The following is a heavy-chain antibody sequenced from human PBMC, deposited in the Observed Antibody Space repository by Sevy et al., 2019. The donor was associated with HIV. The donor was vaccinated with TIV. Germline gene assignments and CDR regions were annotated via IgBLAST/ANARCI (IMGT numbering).Heavy chain of an antibody. CDR2: IIPIFGTA. J-gene: IGHJ3*02. V-gene: IGHV1-69*13. CDR1: GGTFSSYA. Sequence: ASVKVSCKASGGTFSSYAISWVRQAPGQGLEWMGGIIPIFGTANYAQKFQGRVTITADESKSTAYMELSSLRSEDTAMYYCARVTGTKTEGDAFDIWGQGTMVTVSS. D-gene: IGHD1-20*01. CDR3: ARVTGTKTEGDAFDI.